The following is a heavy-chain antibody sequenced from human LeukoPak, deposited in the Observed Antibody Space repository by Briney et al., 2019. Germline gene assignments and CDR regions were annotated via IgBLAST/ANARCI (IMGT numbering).Heavy chain of an antibody. CDR3: ARALRDYYLFDY. D-gene: IGHD3-22*01. CDR2: ISGSGVST. Sequence: GGTLRLSCAASGFTFSSYGMSWVRQAPGKGLEWVSAISGSGVSTYYADSVKGRFTVSRDNAKNSLYLQMNSLRAEDTAVYYCARALRDYYLFDYWGQGTLVTVSS. J-gene: IGHJ4*02. CDR1: GFTFSSYG. V-gene: IGHV3-23*01.